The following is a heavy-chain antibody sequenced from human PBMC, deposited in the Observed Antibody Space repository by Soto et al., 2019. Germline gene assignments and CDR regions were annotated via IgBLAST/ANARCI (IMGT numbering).Heavy chain of an antibody. J-gene: IGHJ6*02. CDR3: TGYCISTSCMEGYSYGMDV. CDR2: IRSKANSYAT. Sequence: EVQLVESGGGLVQPGGSLKLSCAASGFTFSGSAMHWVRQASGKGLEWVGRIRSKANSYATAYAASVKGRFTISRDDSKITAYLQMNSLKTEDTAVYYCTGYCISTSCMEGYSYGMDVWGQGTTVTVSS. V-gene: IGHV3-73*01. D-gene: IGHD2-2*01. CDR1: GFTFSGSA.